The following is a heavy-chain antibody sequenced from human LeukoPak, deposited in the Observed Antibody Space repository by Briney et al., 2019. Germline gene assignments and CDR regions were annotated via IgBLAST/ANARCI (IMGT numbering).Heavy chain of an antibody. CDR2: IKGDGSDN. V-gene: IGHV3-7*04. CDR1: GFTFSSYW. Sequence: GGPLRLSCAASGFTFSSYWMSWVRQAPGKELEWVANIKGDGSDNHYVDSVRGRFTISRDNAKNSLYLQMNSLRAEDTAVYYCARDLGYYRADYWGQGTLVTVSS. J-gene: IGHJ4*02. CDR3: ARDLGYYRADY. D-gene: IGHD1-26*01.